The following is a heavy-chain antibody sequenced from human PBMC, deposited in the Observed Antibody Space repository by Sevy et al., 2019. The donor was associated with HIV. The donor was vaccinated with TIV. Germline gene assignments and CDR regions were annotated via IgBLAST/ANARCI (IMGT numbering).Heavy chain of an antibody. CDR1: GFTFSRYS. CDR3: ARDKREAYFDNSVSSDAFDI. D-gene: IGHD3-22*01. Sequence: GGSLRLSCAAPGFTFSRYSMNWVRQAPGKGLQWVSSISSSSNYIYYTDSLKGRFTISRDNAKNSLYLQMNSLRAEDTAVYYCARDKREAYFDNSVSSDAFDIWGQGTMVTVSS. J-gene: IGHJ3*02. V-gene: IGHV3-21*01. CDR2: ISSSSNYI.